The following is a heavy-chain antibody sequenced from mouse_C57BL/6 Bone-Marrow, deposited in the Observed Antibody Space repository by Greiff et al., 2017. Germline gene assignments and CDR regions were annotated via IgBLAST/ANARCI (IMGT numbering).Heavy chain of an antibody. CDR2: IYPRSGNT. D-gene: IGHD1-1*01. Sequence: VMLVESGAELARPGASVKLSCKASGYTFTSYGISWVKQRTGQGLEWIGEIYPRSGNTYYNEKFKGKATLTADKSSSTAYMELRSLSSEDSAVYFCARHYYGSKGDYAMDYWGQGTSVTVSS. V-gene: IGHV1-81*01. CDR1: GYTFTSYG. CDR3: ARHYYGSKGDYAMDY. J-gene: IGHJ4*01.